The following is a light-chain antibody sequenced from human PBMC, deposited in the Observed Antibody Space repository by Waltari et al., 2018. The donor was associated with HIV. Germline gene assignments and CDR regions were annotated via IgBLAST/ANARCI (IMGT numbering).Light chain of an antibody. Sequence: QSVLTQPPSVSGAPGQTVTISCTGSGSNIGAGYDVHWYQQFPGTAPRLLIYSDNNRPSGVPDRFSGSKSGTSASLAISGLRAEYEADYYCQSYDTSLTGWIFGGGTKLTV. CDR1: GSNIGAGYD. V-gene: IGLV1-40*01. CDR3: QSYDTSLTGWI. CDR2: SDN. J-gene: IGLJ2*01.